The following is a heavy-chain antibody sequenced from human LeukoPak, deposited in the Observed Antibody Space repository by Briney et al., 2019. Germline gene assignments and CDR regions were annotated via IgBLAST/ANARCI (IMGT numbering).Heavy chain of an antibody. J-gene: IGHJ6*03. V-gene: IGHV3-30*02. Sequence: RGSLRLSCAASGSTFSSFGMHWVCQAPGKGLEWGVVIRDVGSNTYNADSVTGRLTISIDNSKTTLYLKMNSLRAQDTAVYYCAKAARYCSSTSCYDDYYMEVWGKGTTVTVSS. CDR1: GSTFSSFG. CDR3: AKAARYCSSTSCYDDYYMEV. CDR2: IRDVGSNT. D-gene: IGHD2-2*01.